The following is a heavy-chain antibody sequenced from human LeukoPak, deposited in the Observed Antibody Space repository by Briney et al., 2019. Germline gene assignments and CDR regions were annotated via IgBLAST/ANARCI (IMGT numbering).Heavy chain of an antibody. Sequence: ASVKVSCKVSGYTLTELSMHWVRQAPGQGLEWMGIINPSGGSTSYAQKFQGRVTMTRDMSTSTVYMELSSLRSEDTAVYYCAGTVAGHDNWFDPWGQGTLVTVSS. V-gene: IGHV1-46*01. CDR2: INPSGGST. CDR1: GYTLTELS. CDR3: AGTVAGHDNWFDP. D-gene: IGHD6-19*01. J-gene: IGHJ5*02.